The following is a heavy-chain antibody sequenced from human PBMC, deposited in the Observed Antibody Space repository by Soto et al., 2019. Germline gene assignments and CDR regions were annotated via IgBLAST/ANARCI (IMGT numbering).Heavy chain of an antibody. D-gene: IGHD3-22*01. CDR3: ARGARAYYYDSSGFTAWFDP. CDR1: GGSISSYY. V-gene: IGHV4-59*01. Sequence: SETLSLTCTVSGGSISSYYWSWIRQPPGKGLEWIGYIYYSGSTNYNPSLKSRVTISVDTSKDQFSLKLSSVTAADTAVYYCARGARAYYYDSSGFTAWFDPWGQGTLVTVSS. CDR2: IYYSGST. J-gene: IGHJ5*02.